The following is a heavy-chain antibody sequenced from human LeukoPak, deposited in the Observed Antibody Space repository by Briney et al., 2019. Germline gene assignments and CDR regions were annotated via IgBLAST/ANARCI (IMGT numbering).Heavy chain of an antibody. CDR3: ARRTNDFDY. J-gene: IGHJ4*02. V-gene: IGHV3-30*03. CDR1: GFTFSSYG. Sequence: GRSLRLSCAASGFTFSSYGMHWVRQAPGKGLEWVAVISYDGSNKYYADSVKGRFTISRDNSKNTMYLQMNSLRAEDTAVYYCARRTNDFDYWGQGTLVTVSS. CDR2: ISYDGSNK. D-gene: IGHD2-8*01.